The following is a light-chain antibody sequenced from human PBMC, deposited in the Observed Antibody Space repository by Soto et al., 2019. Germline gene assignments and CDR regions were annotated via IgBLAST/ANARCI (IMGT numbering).Light chain of an antibody. V-gene: IGLV1-44*01. J-gene: IGLJ1*01. CDR2: SNN. Sequence: SVLTQPPSASGTPGQGVTISCSRSSSNIGSNTVNWYQQLPGTAPKLLIYSNNQRPSGVPDRFSGSKSGTSASLAISGLQSEDEADYYCAAWDDSLNGYVFGTGTKVTVL. CDR1: SSNIGSNT. CDR3: AAWDDSLNGYV.